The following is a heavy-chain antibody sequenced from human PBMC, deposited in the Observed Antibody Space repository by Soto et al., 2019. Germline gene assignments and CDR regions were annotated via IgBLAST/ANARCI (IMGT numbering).Heavy chain of an antibody. Sequence: SVKVSCKASGGTFSSYSISWVRQAPGQGLEWMGGIIPIFGTANYAQKFQGRVTITADESTSTAYMELSSLRSEDTAVYYCAICPTVGFNPNNWFDSWGQGSLVTGSS. V-gene: IGHV1-69*13. CDR3: AICPTVGFNPNNWFDS. CDR2: IIPIFGTA. CDR1: GGTFSSYS. D-gene: IGHD4-17*01. J-gene: IGHJ5*01.